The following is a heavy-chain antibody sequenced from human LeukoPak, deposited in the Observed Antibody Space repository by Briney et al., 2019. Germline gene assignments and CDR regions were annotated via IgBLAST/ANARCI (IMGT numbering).Heavy chain of an antibody. V-gene: IGHV4-59*01. Sequence: PSETLSLTCTVYGGSISSYYWSWIRQPPGKGLEWIGYIYYSGSTNYNPSLKSRVTISVDTSKNQFSLKLSSVTAADTAVYYCARISVAGTEGDYWGQGTLVTVSS. CDR2: IYYSGST. J-gene: IGHJ4*02. D-gene: IGHD6-19*01. CDR1: GGSISSYY. CDR3: ARISVAGTEGDY.